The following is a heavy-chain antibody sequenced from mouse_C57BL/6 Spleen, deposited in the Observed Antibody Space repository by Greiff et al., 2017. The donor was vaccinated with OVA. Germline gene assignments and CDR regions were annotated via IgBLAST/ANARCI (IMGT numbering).Heavy chain of an antibody. J-gene: IGHJ2*01. Sequence: QVHVKQPGAELVKPGASVKLSCKASGYTFTSYWMHWVKQRPGQGLEWIGMIHPNSGSTNYNEKFKSKATLTVDKSSSTAYMQLSSLTSEDSAVYYCARGRGGNYYFDYWGQGTTLTVSS. D-gene: IGHD2-1*01. CDR2: IHPNSGST. V-gene: IGHV1-64*01. CDR1: GYTFTSYW. CDR3: ARGRGGNYYFDY.